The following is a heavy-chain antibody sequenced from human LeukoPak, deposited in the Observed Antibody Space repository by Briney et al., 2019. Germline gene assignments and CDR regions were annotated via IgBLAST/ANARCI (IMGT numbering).Heavy chain of an antibody. Sequence: ASVKVSCKASGYTFTSYYMHWVRQAPGQGLEWMGWISAYNGNTNYAQKLQGRVTMTTDTSTSTAYMELRSLRSDDTAVYYCARDLARRIVGATPAYWGQGTLVTVSS. CDR1: GYTFTSYY. CDR2: ISAYNGNT. J-gene: IGHJ4*02. D-gene: IGHD1-26*01. V-gene: IGHV1-18*04. CDR3: ARDLARRIVGATPAY.